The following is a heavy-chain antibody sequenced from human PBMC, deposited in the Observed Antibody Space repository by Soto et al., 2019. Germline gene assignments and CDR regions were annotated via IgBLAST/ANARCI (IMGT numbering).Heavy chain of an antibody. D-gene: IGHD4-17*01. Sequence: LSLTCTVSGGSISSGGYYWSWIRQHPGKGLEWIGYIYYSGSTYYNPSLKSRVTISVDTSKNQFSLKLSSVTAADTAVYYCASSPIYGDYGGVDYWGQGTLVTVSS. CDR2: IYYSGST. CDR1: GGSISSGGYY. CDR3: ASSPIYGDYGGVDY. V-gene: IGHV4-31*03. J-gene: IGHJ4*02.